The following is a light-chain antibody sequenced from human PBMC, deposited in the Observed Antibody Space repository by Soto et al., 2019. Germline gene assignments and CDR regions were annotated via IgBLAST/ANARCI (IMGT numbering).Light chain of an antibody. V-gene: IGKV3-11*01. Sequence: RVLTQSPATRSLSPGERATPSCRASQSVSIYLAWYQQKPGKAPRLLIYDASNRATGIPARFSGSGSGTDFSLTISSLEAEDFAVYYCQQRSNWSITFGQGTRLEIK. J-gene: IGKJ5*01. CDR3: QQRSNWSIT. CDR2: DAS. CDR1: QSVSIY.